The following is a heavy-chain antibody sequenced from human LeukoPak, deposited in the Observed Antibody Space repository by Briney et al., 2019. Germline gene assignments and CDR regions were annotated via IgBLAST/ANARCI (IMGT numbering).Heavy chain of an antibody. CDR3: ARDLAVSGSFDY. D-gene: IGHD6-19*01. V-gene: IGHV3-48*02. CDR1: GFTLSSYN. J-gene: IGHJ4*02. CDR2: ISSSSTTI. Sequence: GSLRLSCAASGFTLSSYNMNWVRQAPGKGLEWISYISSSSTTIYHADSVKDRFAISRDNAKNSLYLQMNSLRDEDTAVYYCARDLAVSGSFDYWGQGTLVTVSS.